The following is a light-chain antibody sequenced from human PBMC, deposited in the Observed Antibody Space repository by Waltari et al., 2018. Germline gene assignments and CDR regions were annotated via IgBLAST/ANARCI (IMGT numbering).Light chain of an antibody. Sequence: DIQMTQSPSTLSASVGDRVTITCRASQTINYWLAWYQQKPGKAPNLLFYKAAILESGVPSRFSGSGSGTEFTLTISSLQPGDFATYYCQQYNSFPWTFGQGTKVEIK. V-gene: IGKV1-5*03. CDR2: KAA. J-gene: IGKJ1*01. CDR1: QTINYW. CDR3: QQYNSFPWT.